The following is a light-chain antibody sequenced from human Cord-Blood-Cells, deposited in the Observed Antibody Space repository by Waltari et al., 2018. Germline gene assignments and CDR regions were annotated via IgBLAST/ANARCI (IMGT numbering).Light chain of an antibody. CDR1: SSDVGSYNL. Sequence: GQSITISCTGTSSDVGSYNLVSWYQQHPGKAPKLMIYEGSKRPSGVSNRFSASKSGNTASLTISGLQAEDEADYYCCSYAGSSTYVVFGGGTKLTVL. V-gene: IGLV2-23*01. CDR2: EGS. J-gene: IGLJ2*01. CDR3: CSYAGSSTYVV.